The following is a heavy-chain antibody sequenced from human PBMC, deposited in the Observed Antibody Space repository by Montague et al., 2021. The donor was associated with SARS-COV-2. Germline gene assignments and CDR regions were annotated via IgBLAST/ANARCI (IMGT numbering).Heavy chain of an antibody. D-gene: IGHD3-22*01. CDR1: GGPISSGRYY. CDR2: IDYSGST. J-gene: IGHJ6*02. CDR3: ARGGYYDSSGYSLLYYYYGMDV. V-gene: IGHV4-31*03. Sequence: LSLTCTVSGGPISSGRYYWSWIRQHPGKGLEWIGYIDYSGSTXYNXSLKSRVTISVDTSKNQFSLKLSSVTAADTAVYYCARGGYYDSSGYSLLYYYYGMDVWGQGTTVTVSS.